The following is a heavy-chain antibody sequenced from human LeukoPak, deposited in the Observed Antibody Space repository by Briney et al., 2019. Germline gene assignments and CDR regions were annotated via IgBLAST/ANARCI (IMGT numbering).Heavy chain of an antibody. CDR2: ISGSGGST. J-gene: IGHJ5*02. D-gene: IGHD3-3*01. Sequence: GGSLRLSCTASGFTISSYDMSWVRQAPGKGLEWVSAISGSGGSTYYADSVKGRFTISRDNSKNTLYLQMNSLRAEDTAVYYCAKGSRKIGIFGVVIRNWFDPWGQGTLVTVSS. CDR3: AKGSRKIGIFGVVIRNWFDP. V-gene: IGHV3-23*01. CDR1: GFTISSYD.